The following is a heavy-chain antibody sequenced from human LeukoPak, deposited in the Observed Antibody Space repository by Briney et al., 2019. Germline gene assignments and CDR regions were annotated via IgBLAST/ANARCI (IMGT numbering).Heavy chain of an antibody. Sequence: GGSLRLSCAASGFSFSSYRMNWVRQAPGKGLEWVSSVSNSGDYIHYADSVKGRFTISRDNSKNSLYLQMNSLRIEDTALYYCAKESDGGSFGIDYRGQGTLVTVSS. J-gene: IGHJ4*02. CDR2: VSNSGDYI. CDR3: AKESDGGSFGIDY. V-gene: IGHV3-21*04. CDR1: GFSFSSYR. D-gene: IGHD1-26*01.